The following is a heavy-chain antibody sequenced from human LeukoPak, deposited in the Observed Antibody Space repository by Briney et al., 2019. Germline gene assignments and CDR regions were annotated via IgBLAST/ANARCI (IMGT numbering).Heavy chain of an antibody. Sequence: GESLKISCKGSGYSFTSYWIGWVRQMPGKGLEWMGIIYPGDSDTRYSPSFQGQVTISADKSISTAYLQWSSLKASDTAMYYCARHAAYCSSTSCYSSRYYFDYWGQGTLVTVSS. CDR3: ARHAAYCSSTSCYSSRYYFDY. J-gene: IGHJ4*02. D-gene: IGHD2-2*01. V-gene: IGHV5-51*01. CDR2: IYPGDSDT. CDR1: GYSFTSYW.